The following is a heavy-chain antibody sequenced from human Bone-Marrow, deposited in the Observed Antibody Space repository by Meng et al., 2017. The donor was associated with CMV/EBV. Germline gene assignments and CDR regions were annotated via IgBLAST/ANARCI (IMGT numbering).Heavy chain of an antibody. D-gene: IGHD1-26*01. CDR2: INPNSGGT. V-gene: IGHV1-2*02. Sequence: QVQLVQSGAEWKKPGALWKVSCKASGYPVSGYYMHWVRQAPGQGLEWMGWINPNSGGTNYAQKFQGRVTMTRDTSISTAYMELSRLRSDDTAVYYCARDSGSYHFDYWGQGTLVTVSS. CDR3: ARDSGSYHFDY. J-gene: IGHJ4*02. CDR1: GYPVSGYY.